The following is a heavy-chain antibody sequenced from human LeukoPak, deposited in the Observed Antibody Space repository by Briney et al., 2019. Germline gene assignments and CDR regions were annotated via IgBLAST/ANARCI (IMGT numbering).Heavy chain of an antibody. J-gene: IGHJ4*02. D-gene: IGHD2-21*01. Sequence: GGSLRLSCVASGFQFSRYAIHWVRQAPGKGLEGVSLVSTGGSTTYYADSVRGRFNVSRNNAKDTVFLQLNSLRAEDTAIYYCAKEGVISETFDCWGQGVLVTVSS. CDR2: VSTGGSTT. V-gene: IGHV3-23*01. CDR3: AKEGVISETFDC. CDR1: GFQFSRYA.